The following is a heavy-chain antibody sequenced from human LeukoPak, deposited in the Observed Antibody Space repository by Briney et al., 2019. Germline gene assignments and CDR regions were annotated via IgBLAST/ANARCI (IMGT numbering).Heavy chain of an antibody. J-gene: IGHJ4*02. D-gene: IGHD3-22*01. CDR2: IRGKTYGGTT. CDR3: TYTYDSTGYYPGTCDY. CDR1: GFTSGDYA. Sequence: GGSLRLSCTAAGFTSGDYARSWVRQAPGKGLEWLGFIRGKTYGGTTEYAASVKGRFTISRDDSKSTAYLQMNSLKTEDTAVYYCTYTYDSTGYYPGTCDYWGQGTLVTVSS. V-gene: IGHV3-49*04.